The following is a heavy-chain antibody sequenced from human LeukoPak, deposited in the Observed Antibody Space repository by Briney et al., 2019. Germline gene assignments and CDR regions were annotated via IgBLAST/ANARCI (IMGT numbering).Heavy chain of an antibody. CDR2: IYHSGST. Sequence: PSETLSLTCAVSGGSISSSNWWSWVRQPPGKGLEWIGEIYHSGSTNYNPSLKSRVTISVDKSKNQFSLKLSSVTAADTAVYYCARDASDYGDSQRVWFDPWGQGTLVTVSS. CDR1: GGSISSSNW. J-gene: IGHJ5*02. V-gene: IGHV4-4*02. CDR3: ARDASDYGDSQRVWFDP. D-gene: IGHD4-17*01.